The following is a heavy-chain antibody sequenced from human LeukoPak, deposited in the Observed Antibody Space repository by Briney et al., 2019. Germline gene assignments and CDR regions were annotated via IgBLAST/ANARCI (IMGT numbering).Heavy chain of an antibody. V-gene: IGHV3-33*01. CDR3: ARGLGGYNTVNY. CDR2: IWYDGSNK. CDR1: GFTFSSYG. Sequence: GGSLRLSCAASGFTFSSYGMHWVRQAPGKGLEWVAVIWYDGSNKYYADSVKGRFTISRDNSKNTLYLQMNSLRAEDTAVYYCARGLGGYNTVNYWGQGTLVTVSS. J-gene: IGHJ4*02. D-gene: IGHD5-12*01.